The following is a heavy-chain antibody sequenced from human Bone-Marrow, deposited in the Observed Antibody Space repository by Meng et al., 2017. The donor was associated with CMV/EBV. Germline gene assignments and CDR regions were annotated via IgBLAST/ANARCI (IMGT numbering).Heavy chain of an antibody. Sequence: PLRCQYMDWGRQATGKGREWVGRSRNKANSYTTEYAASVKGRFIISRDDSKNSLYLRMNSLKTEDTAVYFCARDGSRDGYNYYFDYWDQGTLVTVSS. V-gene: IGHV3-72*01. J-gene: IGHJ4*02. CDR3: ARDGSRDGYNYYFDY. CDR1: PLRCQY. CDR2: SRNKANSYTT. D-gene: IGHD5-24*01.